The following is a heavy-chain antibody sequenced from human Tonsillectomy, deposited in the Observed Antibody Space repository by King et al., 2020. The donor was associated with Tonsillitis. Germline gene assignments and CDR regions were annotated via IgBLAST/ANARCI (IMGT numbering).Heavy chain of an antibody. J-gene: IGHJ4*02. CDR1: GFTFSSSW. CDR3: AKDSYSKADY. CDR2: INHDGSAK. V-gene: IGHV3-7*01. Sequence: VQLVESGGGLVQPGGSLRLSCAVSGFTFSSSWMSWVRQAPGKGLEGVANINHDGSAKYYVDSVKGRFTISRDNAKNSLYLQMNSLRAEDTAVYYCAKDSYSKADYWGQGTLVTVSS. D-gene: IGHD1-26*01.